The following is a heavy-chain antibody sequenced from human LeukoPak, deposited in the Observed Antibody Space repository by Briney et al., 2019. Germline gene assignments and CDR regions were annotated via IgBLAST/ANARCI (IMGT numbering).Heavy chain of an antibody. CDR3: ARHVGYGFWSGSYYMDV. J-gene: IGHJ6*03. Sequence: SETLSLTCAVYGGSFSGYYWSWIRQPPGKGLEWIGEINHSGSTSYNPSLKSRVTISVDTSKNQFSLKLSSVTAADTAVYYYARHVGYGFWSGSYYMDVWGKGTTVTVSS. CDR2: INHSGST. D-gene: IGHD3-3*01. CDR1: GGSFSGYY. V-gene: IGHV4-34*01.